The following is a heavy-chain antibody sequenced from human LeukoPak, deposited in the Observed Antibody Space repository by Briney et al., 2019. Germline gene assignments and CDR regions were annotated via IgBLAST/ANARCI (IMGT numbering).Heavy chain of an antibody. CDR3: ARESGSYYYYYYMDV. Sequence: GGSLRLSCAASGFTFSSYSVNWVRQAPGKGLEWVSSISSSSSYIYYADSVKGRFTISRDNAKNSLYLQMNSLRAEDTAVYYCARESGSYYYYYYMDVWGKGTTVTVSS. D-gene: IGHD1-26*01. CDR1: GFTFSSYS. CDR2: ISSSSSYI. J-gene: IGHJ6*03. V-gene: IGHV3-21*01.